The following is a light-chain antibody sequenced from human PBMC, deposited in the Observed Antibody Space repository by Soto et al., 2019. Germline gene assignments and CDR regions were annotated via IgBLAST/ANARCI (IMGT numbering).Light chain of an antibody. V-gene: IGKV2-24*01. Sequence: EIVLTQTPLSSPVTLGQPASISCKSSQSLVASDGNSYLNWLHLRPGQPPRLLIYKASKRFSGVPDRFSGSGAGTDFTLLISRVEAEDVGIYFCMQATQLRTFGQGTRLEIK. CDR2: KAS. J-gene: IGKJ5*01. CDR3: MQATQLRT. CDR1: QSLVASDGNSY.